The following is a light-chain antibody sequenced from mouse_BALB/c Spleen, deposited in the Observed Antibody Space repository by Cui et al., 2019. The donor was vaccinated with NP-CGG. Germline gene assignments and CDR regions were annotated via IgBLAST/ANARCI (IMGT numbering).Light chain of an antibody. Sequence: QAFVTQESALTTSPGETVTLTCRSSTGTITTSNYANWVQEKPDHLFTGLIGGTNNRAPGVPARFSGSLIGDKAALTITGTQTEDEALYFCALWYGNHWVFGGGTKLTVL. CDR1: TGTITTSNY. CDR3: ALWYGNHWV. J-gene: IGLJ1*01. V-gene: IGLV1*01. CDR2: GTN.